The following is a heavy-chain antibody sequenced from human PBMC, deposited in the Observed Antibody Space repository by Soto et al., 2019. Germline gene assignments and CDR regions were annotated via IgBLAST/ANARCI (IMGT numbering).Heavy chain of an antibody. CDR3: ARGGRYEVVVTATFGEYFQH. CDR2: INHSGST. V-gene: IGHV4-34*01. CDR1: GGSFSGYY. J-gene: IGHJ1*01. Sequence: SETLSLTCAVYGGSFSGYYWSWIRQPPGKGLEWIGEINHSGSTNYNPSLKSRVTISVDTSKNQFSLKLSSVTAADTAVYYCARGGRYEVVVTATFGEYFQHWGQGTLVTVSS. D-gene: IGHD2-21*02.